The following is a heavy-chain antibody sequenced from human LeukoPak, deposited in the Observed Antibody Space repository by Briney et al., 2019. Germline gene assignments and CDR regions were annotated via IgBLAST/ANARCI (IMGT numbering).Heavy chain of an antibody. J-gene: IGHJ4*02. CDR3: ARVSSTYGDYDY. CDR1: GFTFSSYA. CDR2: ISSNGDST. D-gene: IGHD4-17*01. V-gene: IGHV3-64*01. Sequence: GGSLRLSCAASGFTFSSYAMYWVRQAPGKGLEYVSAISSNGDSTYYANSVKGRFTISRDNSKNTLYLQMNSLRAEDTAVYYCARVSSTYGDYDYWGQGTLVTVSS.